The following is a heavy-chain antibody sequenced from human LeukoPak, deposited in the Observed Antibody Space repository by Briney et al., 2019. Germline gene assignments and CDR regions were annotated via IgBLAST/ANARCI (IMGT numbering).Heavy chain of an antibody. V-gene: IGHV1-18*01. Sequence: ASVKVSCKASGYTFTSYGISWARQAPGQGLEWMGWISAYNGNTNYAQKLQGRVTMTTDTSTSTAYMELRSLRSDDTAVYYCAREMGPSGVDAFDIWGQGTMVTVSS. J-gene: IGHJ3*02. CDR3: AREMGPSGVDAFDI. CDR2: ISAYNGNT. CDR1: GYTFTSYG. D-gene: IGHD3-10*01.